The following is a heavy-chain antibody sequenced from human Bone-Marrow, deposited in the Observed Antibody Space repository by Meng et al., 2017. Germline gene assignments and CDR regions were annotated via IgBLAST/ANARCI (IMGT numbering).Heavy chain of an antibody. V-gene: IGHV3-48*03. CDR1: GFTFSSYE. CDR2: ISSSGSTI. D-gene: IGHD6-13*01. J-gene: IGHJ5*02. CDR3: ARGLLYSSSWYPWFDP. Sequence: GGSLRLSCAASGFTFSSYEMNWVRQAPGKGLEWVSYISSSGSTIYYADSVKGRFTISRDNAKNSLYLQMHSLRAEDTAVYYCARGLLYSSSWYPWFDPWGQGTLVTVSS.